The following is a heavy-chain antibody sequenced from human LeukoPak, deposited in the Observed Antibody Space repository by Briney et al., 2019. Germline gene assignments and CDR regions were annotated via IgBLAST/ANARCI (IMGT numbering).Heavy chain of an antibody. V-gene: IGHV1-18*01. CDR3: ARGQGGSWYSNRNWYFDL. CDR2: ISAYNGNT. Sequence: ASVNVSFKASGYTFTSYGISWVRQAPGQGGEGMGWISAYNGNTNYAQKLQGRVTMTTDPSPSPAYMELRSLRSDDTAVYYCARGQGGSWYSNRNWYFDLWGRGTLVTVSS. J-gene: IGHJ2*01. D-gene: IGHD6-13*01. CDR1: GYTFTSYG.